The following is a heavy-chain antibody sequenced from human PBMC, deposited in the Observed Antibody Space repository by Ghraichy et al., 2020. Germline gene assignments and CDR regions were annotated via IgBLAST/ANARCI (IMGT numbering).Heavy chain of an antibody. CDR3: ARHQGVRGVKAPNYGMDV. CDR2: IYYSGST. V-gene: IGHV4-39*01. CDR1: GGSISSSSYY. Sequence: SETLSLTCTVSGGSISSSSYYWGWIRQPPGKGLEWIGSIYYSGSTYYNPFLNSRVTISVDTSKNQFSLKLSSVTAADTAVYYCARHQGVRGVKAPNYGMDVWGQGTTVTVSS. J-gene: IGHJ6*02. D-gene: IGHD3-10*01.